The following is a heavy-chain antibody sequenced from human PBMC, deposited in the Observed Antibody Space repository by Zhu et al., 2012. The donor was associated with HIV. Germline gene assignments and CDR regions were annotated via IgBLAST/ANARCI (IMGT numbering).Heavy chain of an antibody. D-gene: IGHD4-17*01. CDR1: GYSIRSGYY. CDR3: ASLNDYGDSNY. CDR2: IYHSGSI. V-gene: IGHV4-38-2*01. Sequence: QVQLQESGPGLVKPSETLSLTCAVSGYSIRSGYYWGWVRQPPGKGLEWIGSIYHSGSIYYNPPLKGRVTMSLDTSKNQFSLNLSSVTAADTAVYYCASLNDYGDSNYWGLGTLVTVSS. J-gene: IGHJ4*02.